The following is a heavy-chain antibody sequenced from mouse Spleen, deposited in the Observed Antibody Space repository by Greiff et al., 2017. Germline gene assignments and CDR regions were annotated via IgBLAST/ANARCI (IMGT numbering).Heavy chain of an antibody. D-gene: IGHD2-4*01. CDR3: ARQGYSDYDWFAY. CDR1: GFTFSNYA. J-gene: IGHJ3*01. CDR2: ISSGGGIT. V-gene: IGHV5-9-3*01. Sequence: DVHLVESGGGLVKLGGSLKLSCAASGFTFSNYAMSWVRQTPERRLEWVATISSGGGITYYPDSVKGRFTISRDNAKNTLYLQMSSLKSEDTDMYYCARQGYSDYDWFAYWGQGTLVTVSA.